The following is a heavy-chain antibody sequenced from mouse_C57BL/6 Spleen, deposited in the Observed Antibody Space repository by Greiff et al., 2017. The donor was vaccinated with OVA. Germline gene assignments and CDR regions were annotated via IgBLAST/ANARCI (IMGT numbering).Heavy chain of an antibody. V-gene: IGHV1-52*01. Sequence: VQLKQPGAELVRPGSSVKLSCKASGYTFTSYWMHWVKQRPIQGLEWIGNIDPSDSETHYNQKFKDKATLTVDKSSSTAYMQLSSLTSEDSAVYYCAREITTRFYFDYWGQGTTLTVSS. J-gene: IGHJ2*01. CDR3: AREITTRFYFDY. CDR2: IDPSDSET. CDR1: GYTFTSYW. D-gene: IGHD2-4*01.